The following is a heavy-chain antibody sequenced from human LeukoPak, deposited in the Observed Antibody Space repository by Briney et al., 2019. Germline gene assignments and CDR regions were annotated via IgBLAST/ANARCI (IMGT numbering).Heavy chain of an antibody. V-gene: IGHV1-46*01. D-gene: IGHD2-21*02. CDR1: GYTFTSYY. CDR2: INPSGGST. CDR3: ARRSIVVVTAIQQAFDI. Sequence: ASVKVSCKASGYTFTSYYMHWVRQTPGQGLEWMGIINPSGGSTSYAQKFQGRVTMTRDTSTSTVYMELSSLRSEDTAVYYCARRSIVVVTAIQQAFDIWGQGTMVTVSS. J-gene: IGHJ3*02.